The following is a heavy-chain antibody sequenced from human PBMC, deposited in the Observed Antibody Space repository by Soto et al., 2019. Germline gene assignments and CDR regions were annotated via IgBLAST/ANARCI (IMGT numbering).Heavy chain of an antibody. J-gene: IGHJ6*02. Sequence: QVQLVQSGAEVKKPGSSVKVSCKASGGTFSSYAISWVRQSPGQGLEWMGGIIPIFGTANYAQKFQGRVTSTADESTSTAYMELSSLRSEDTAGYYCARDTPVGSMSCDYYYYYGMAVGGQGTTVTVSS. CDR3: ARDTPVGSMSCDYYYYYGMAV. CDR2: IIPIFGTA. CDR1: GGTFSSYA. V-gene: IGHV1-69*01. D-gene: IGHD4-17*01.